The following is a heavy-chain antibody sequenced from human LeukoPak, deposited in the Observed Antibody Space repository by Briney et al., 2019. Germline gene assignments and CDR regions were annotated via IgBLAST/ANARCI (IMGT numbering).Heavy chain of an antibody. CDR3: AELGITMIGGV. V-gene: IGHV3-23*01. CDR2: VSNSGGST. CDR1: GFTFNTYT. D-gene: IGHD3-10*02. Sequence: GGSLRLSCAASGFTFNTYTMYWVRQAPGKGLEWVSGVSNSGGSTYYADSVKGRFTISRDNAKNSLYLQMNSLRAEDTAVYYCAELGITMIGGVWGKGTTVTISS. J-gene: IGHJ6*04.